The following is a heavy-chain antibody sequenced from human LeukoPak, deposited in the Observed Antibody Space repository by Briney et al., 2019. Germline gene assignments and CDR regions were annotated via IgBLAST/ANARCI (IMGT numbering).Heavy chain of an antibody. V-gene: IGHV5-51*01. CDR1: GHRFTNYW. D-gene: IGHD3-10*01. CDR2: IYPADSDT. Sequence: GECLKISCKGSGHRFTNYWIGWVRQMPGKGLEWMGIIYPADSDTRYSPSFEGQVTISADKSISTAYLQWSSLKASDTAMYYCARLEYNYGSGYFDIWGQGTMVTVSS. CDR3: ARLEYNYGSGYFDI. J-gene: IGHJ3*02.